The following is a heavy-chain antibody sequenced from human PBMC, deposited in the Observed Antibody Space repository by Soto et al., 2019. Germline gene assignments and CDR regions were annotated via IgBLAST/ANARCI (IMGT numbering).Heavy chain of an antibody. V-gene: IGHV3-15*07. D-gene: IGHD2-8*01. CDR2: IKSKTDGGTT. CDR3: TTANNKDYYYGMDV. Sequence: GGSLRLSCAASGFTFSNAWMNWVRQAPGKGLEWVGRIKSKTDGGTTDYAAPVKGRFTISRDDSKNTLYLQMNSLKTEDTAVYYCTTANNKDYYYGMDVWGQGTTVTVSS. J-gene: IGHJ6*02. CDR1: GFTFSNAW.